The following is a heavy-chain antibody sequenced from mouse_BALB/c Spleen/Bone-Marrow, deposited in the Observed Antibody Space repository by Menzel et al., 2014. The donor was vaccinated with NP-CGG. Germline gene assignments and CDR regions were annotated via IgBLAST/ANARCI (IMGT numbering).Heavy chain of an antibody. CDR1: GYTFTTYW. D-gene: IGHD2-1*01. CDR2: INPSTGYT. J-gene: IGHJ3*01. Sequence: QVHVKQSGAELAKPGASVKMSCKTSGYTFTTYWIHWVKQRPGQGLEWIGYINPSTGYTEYNQKFKDKVTLTADKSSSTAYMQLSSLTSEEFAVYYCAREGIYYGNTWFAYWGQGTLVTVSA. CDR3: AREGIYYGNTWFAY. V-gene: IGHV1-7*01.